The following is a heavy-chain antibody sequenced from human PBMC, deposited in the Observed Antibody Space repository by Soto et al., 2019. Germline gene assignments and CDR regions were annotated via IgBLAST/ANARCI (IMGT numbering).Heavy chain of an antibody. V-gene: IGHV4-61*01. J-gene: IGHJ6*02. CDR2: IYYSGST. Sequence: QVQLPESGPGLVKPSETLSSTCTVSGGSVSSGSYYWSWVRQPPGKGLAWIAYIYYSGSTNYNPSSKSRGTISVDRSKKQFSLKLNSVTAADTAVYDCARATYYYYGMDVWGQGTTVTVSS. CDR3: ARATYYYYGMDV. CDR1: GGSVSSGSYY. D-gene: IGHD1-26*01.